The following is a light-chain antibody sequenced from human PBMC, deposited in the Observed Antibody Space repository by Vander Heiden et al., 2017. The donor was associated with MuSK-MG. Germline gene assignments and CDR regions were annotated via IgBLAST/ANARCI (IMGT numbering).Light chain of an antibody. Sequence: DIVMTQSPDSLAVSLGERATINCKSSQSVLYSSNNKNYLAWYQQKSGQPPKLLIYWASTRESGVPDRFSGSGSGTDFTLTISSLQAEDVAVYYCQQYESTPHTFGGGTKVEIK. J-gene: IGKJ4*01. CDR3: QQYESTPHT. CDR1: QSVLYSSNNKNY. V-gene: IGKV4-1*01. CDR2: WAS.